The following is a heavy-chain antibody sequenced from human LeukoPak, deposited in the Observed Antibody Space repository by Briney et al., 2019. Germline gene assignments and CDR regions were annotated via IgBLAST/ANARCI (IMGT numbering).Heavy chain of an antibody. V-gene: IGHV3-66*01. D-gene: IGHD2-2*01. J-gene: IGHJ4*02. Sequence: GGSLRLSCAASGFTVSSNYMSWVRQAPGKGLEWVSVIYSGGSTYYADSVKGRFTISRDNSKNTLYLQMNSLRAEDTAVYCWATCSSTSCYLGPYYFYYWGQGTLVTFSS. CDR1: GFTVSSNY. CDR2: IYSGGST. CDR3: ATCSSTSCYLGPYYFYY.